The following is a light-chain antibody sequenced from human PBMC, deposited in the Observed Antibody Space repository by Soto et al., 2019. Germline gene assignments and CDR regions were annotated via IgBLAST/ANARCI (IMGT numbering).Light chain of an antibody. CDR3: QLYGSSPELT. CDR2: DSS. J-gene: IGKJ4*01. Sequence: EIVLTQSPGTLSLSPGDRAALSCRTTQILNGGSLAWYQVKPGQAPRLLMYDSSIRAAGVPNRFSGSGSGTDFTLTISRLETEDFAVHNCQLYGSSPELTFGGGTKVEIK. CDR1: QILNGGS. V-gene: IGKV3-20*01.